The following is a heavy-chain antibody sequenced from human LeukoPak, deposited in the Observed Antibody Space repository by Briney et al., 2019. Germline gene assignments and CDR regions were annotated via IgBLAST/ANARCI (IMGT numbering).Heavy chain of an antibody. D-gene: IGHD4-23*01. CDR1: GLTFSSYS. J-gene: IGHJ5*02. CDR3: ARNPFKNGGNSDLRRFDP. CDR2: ISSSRSYI. V-gene: IGHV3-21*01. Sequence: AGGSLRLSCAASGLTFSSYSMNWVRQAPGKGLEWVSSISSSRSYIYYADPVKGRFTISRDNAKNSLYLQMNSLRAEDTAVYYCARNPFKNGGNSDLRRFDPWGQGTLVTVSS.